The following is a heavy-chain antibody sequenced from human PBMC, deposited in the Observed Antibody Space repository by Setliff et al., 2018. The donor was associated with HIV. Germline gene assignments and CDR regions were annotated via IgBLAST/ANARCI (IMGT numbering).Heavy chain of an antibody. J-gene: IGHJ6*02. Sequence: PGGSLRLSCAASGFTFSAHTMNWVRQAPGKGLEWVSTVGCWGTCTYFADSVKGRFTISADTSKNTLYLQMTRLSAEDTAVYYCARDLDPYFAMAVWGQGTTVTVSS. CDR2: VGCWGTCT. CDR3: ARDLDPYFAMAV. CDR1: GFTFSAHT. V-gene: IGHV3-23*01.